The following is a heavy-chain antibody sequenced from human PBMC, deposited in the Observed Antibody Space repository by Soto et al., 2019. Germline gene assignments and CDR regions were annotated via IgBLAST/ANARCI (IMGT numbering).Heavy chain of an antibody. CDR3: AKARSEPGDYLYRLDV. J-gene: IGHJ6*02. Sequence: SQTLSLTCAISGDSVSTNTAAWNWIRQSPSRGLEWLGRTYYRSKWFNDYAESVKSRMTINPDTSKNQFSLQLNSVTPEDTAVYYCAKARSEPGDYLYRLDVWGQGTTVTVSS. V-gene: IGHV6-1*01. CDR1: GDSVSTNTAA. CDR2: TYYRSKWFN. D-gene: IGHD2-21*01.